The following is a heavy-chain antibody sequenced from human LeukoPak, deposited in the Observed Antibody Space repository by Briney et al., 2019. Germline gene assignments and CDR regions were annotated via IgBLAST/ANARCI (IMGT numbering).Heavy chain of an antibody. CDR2: INPNSGAT. J-gene: IGHJ3*02. Sequence: GASVKVSCKASGYTFTGHYMHWVRQAPGQGLEWMGWINPNSGATNSAQKFQGRVTMTRDTSIGTAYMELTTLGSDDTAVYYCARPRATIFGVVDDAFDIWGQGTMVTVSS. CDR3: ARPRATIFGVVDDAFDI. D-gene: IGHD3-3*01. CDR1: GYTFTGHY. V-gene: IGHV1-2*02.